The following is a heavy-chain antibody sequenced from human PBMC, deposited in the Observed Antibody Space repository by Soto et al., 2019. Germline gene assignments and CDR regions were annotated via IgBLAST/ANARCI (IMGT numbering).Heavy chain of an antibody. CDR1: GGSISSSNC. CDR3: ARGQGATYFDP. Sequence: QVQLQESGPGLVKPSGTLSLTCAVSGGSISSSNCWSWVRQPPGKGLEWIGEIYPSGSTNYNPSLKSRVTMSVDKSKNQFSLKLSSVTAADTAVYYGARGQGATYFDPWGQGTLVTVSS. D-gene: IGHD1-26*01. V-gene: IGHV4-4*02. J-gene: IGHJ4*02. CDR2: IYPSGST.